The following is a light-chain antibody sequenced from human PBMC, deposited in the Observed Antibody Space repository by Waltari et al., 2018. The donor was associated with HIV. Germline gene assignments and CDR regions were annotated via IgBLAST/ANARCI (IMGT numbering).Light chain of an antibody. CDR1: QGVGSN. CDR2: GAA. Sequence: DIVMTQSPAILSVSPGERVTLPCRASQGVGSNLAWYQQKVGRAPRLLSYGAATRAAEIPVRFSGSGSGTDFTLTIDSLQSEDFATYYCQQYNIRPRGNTFGQGTKLQIK. CDR3: QQYNIRPRGNT. J-gene: IGKJ2*01. V-gene: IGKV3-15*01.